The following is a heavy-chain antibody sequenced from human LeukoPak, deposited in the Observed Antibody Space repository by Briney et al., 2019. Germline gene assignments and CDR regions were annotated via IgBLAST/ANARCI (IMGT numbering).Heavy chain of an antibody. CDR3: AKDYDFSPYYYMDV. D-gene: IGHD3-3*01. CDR2: ISWNSGSI. Sequence: GRPLRLSCAASGFTFDDYAMHWVRQAPGKGLEWVSGISWNSGSIGYADSVKGRFTISRDNAKNSLYLQMNSLRAEDTALYYCAKDYDFSPYYYMDVWGKGTTVTVSS. V-gene: IGHV3-9*01. CDR1: GFTFDDYA. J-gene: IGHJ6*03.